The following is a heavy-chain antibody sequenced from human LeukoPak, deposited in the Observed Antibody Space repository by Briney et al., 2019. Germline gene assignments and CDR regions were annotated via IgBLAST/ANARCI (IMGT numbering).Heavy chain of an antibody. CDR2: IYYSGST. CDR3: ARDRSNIAARWGNYYYYYMDV. V-gene: IGHV4-31*03. J-gene: IGHJ6*03. Sequence: SETLSLTCTVSGGSISSGGYYWSWIRQHPGTGLEWIGYIYYSGSTYYNPSLKSRVTISVDTSKNQFSLKLSSVTAADTAVYYCARDRSNIAARWGNYYYYYMDVWGKGTTVTVSS. CDR1: GGSISSGGYY. D-gene: IGHD6-6*01.